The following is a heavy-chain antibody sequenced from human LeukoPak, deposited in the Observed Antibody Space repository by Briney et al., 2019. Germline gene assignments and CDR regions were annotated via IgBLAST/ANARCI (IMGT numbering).Heavy chain of an antibody. J-gene: IGHJ4*02. CDR1: GFSFSTHW. Sequence: PGGSQRLSCAASGFSFSTHWMSWVRQAPGKGLEWVANIKQDGSERYYVDSVKGRFTISRDNAKNSLYLQMNSLRAEDTAVYYCATSVTGNLYYFDYWGQETLVTVSS. CDR3: ATSVTGNLYYFDY. V-gene: IGHV3-7*01. D-gene: IGHD3-9*01. CDR2: IKQDGSER.